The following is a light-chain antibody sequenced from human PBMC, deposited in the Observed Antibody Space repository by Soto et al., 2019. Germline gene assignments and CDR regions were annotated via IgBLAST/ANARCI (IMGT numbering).Light chain of an antibody. J-gene: IGKJ5*01. Sequence: EVVMTQSPATLSLSPGERATLSCRASQSVSSLLAWYQQKPGQAPRLLIYRASTRATGVSGRFSGSGSGTDFTLTITSLKSEDFAVYYCQQYNDWPITFGQGTRLEIK. CDR3: QQYNDWPIT. V-gene: IGKV3-15*01. CDR2: RAS. CDR1: QSVSSL.